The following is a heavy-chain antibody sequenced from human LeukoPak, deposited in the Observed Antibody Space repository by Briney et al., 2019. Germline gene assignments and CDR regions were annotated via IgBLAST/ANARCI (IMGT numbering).Heavy chain of an antibody. Sequence: PGGSLRLSCAASGFTFSSYWMNWARQAPGKGLEWVASINHNGNVNYYVGSVKGRFTISRDDSTNTLYLQMNNLRVDDTAVYYCARDISGDGYSHFDYWGQGVLSPSP. CDR3: ARDISGDGYSHFDY. V-gene: IGHV3-7*03. J-gene: IGHJ4*02. D-gene: IGHD5-24*01. CDR2: INHNGNVN. CDR1: GFTFSSYW.